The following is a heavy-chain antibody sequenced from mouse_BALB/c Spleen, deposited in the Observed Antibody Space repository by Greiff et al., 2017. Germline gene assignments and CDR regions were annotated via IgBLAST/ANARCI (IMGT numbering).Heavy chain of an antibody. J-gene: IGHJ2*01. D-gene: IGHD2-1*01. Sequence: EVKLVESGGGLVKPGGSLKLSCAASGFTFSSYAMSWVRQSPEKRLEWVAEISSGGSYTYYPDTVTGRFTISRDNAKNTLYLEMSSLRSEDTAMYYCARDYGNYGYFDYWGQGTTLTVSS. V-gene: IGHV5-9-4*01. CDR2: ISSGGSYT. CDR1: GFTFSSYA. CDR3: ARDYGNYGYFDY.